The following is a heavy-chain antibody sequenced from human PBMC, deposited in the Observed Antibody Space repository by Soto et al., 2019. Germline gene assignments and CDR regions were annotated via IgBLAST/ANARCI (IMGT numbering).Heavy chain of an antibody. J-gene: IGHJ4*02. Sequence: PGGSLRLSCAASGFTFSSYGMHWVRQAPGKGLEWVAVISYDGGNKYYADSVKGRFTISRDNSKNTLYLQMNSLRAEDTAVYYCAKDPYDFWSGPLDYWGQGTLVTVSS. CDR1: GFTFSSYG. CDR3: AKDPYDFWSGPLDY. CDR2: ISYDGGNK. D-gene: IGHD3-3*01. V-gene: IGHV3-30*18.